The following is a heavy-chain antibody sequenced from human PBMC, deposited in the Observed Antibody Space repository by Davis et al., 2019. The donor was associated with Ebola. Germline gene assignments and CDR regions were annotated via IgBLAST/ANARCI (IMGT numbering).Heavy chain of an antibody. J-gene: IGHJ6*02. V-gene: IGHV4-4*02. Sequence: MPGGSLRLSCAVSGGSISSSNWWSWVRQPPGKGLEWIGYIYYSGSTNYNPSLKSRVTISVDTSKNQFSLKLSSVTAADTAVYYCARGKYYYGMDVWGQGTTVTVSS. CDR2: IYYSGST. CDR1: GGSISSSNW. CDR3: ARGKYYYGMDV.